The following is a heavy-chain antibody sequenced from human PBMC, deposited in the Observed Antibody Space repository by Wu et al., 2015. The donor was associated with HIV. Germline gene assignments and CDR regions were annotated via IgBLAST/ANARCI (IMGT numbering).Heavy chain of an antibody. CDR2: TNPQNGFT. Sequence: QVQLVQSGAEVRKPGASVKVSCMASGYTLSDHFLHWVRRAPGHGLEWLGWTNPQNGFTNFAQDFQDRVTMTSDTSTGTAYMELNRLTSADTAIYYCARGAQRHSDRSGYYSEIDSWGQGTLVTVSS. V-gene: IGHV1-2*02. J-gene: IGHJ4*02. CDR3: ARGAQRHSDRSGYYSEIDS. CDR1: GYTLSDHF. D-gene: IGHD3-22*01.